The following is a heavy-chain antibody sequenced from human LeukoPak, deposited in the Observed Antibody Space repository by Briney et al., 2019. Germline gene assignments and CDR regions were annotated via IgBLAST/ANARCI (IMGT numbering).Heavy chain of an antibody. D-gene: IGHD1-26*01. CDR3: ARSEVVSATVSVS. CDR2: ISHSGST. J-gene: IGHJ4*02. V-gene: IGHV4-34*01. Sequence: SETLSLTCTVYGGSSSDYYWNWIRQPPGKGLEWIGEISHSGSTNYNPSLKSRVTMSVDRSKHQFSLRLSSVTAADTALYYCARSEVVSATVSVSWGQGTLVTVSS. CDR1: GGSSSDYY.